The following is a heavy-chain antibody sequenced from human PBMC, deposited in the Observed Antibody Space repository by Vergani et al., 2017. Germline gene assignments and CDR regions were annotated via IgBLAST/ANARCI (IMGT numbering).Heavy chain of an antibody. V-gene: IGHV2-5*04. J-gene: IGHJ6*03. Sequence: QITLKESGPTLVKPTQTLTLTCTFSGFSLNTRGVSVAWIRQPPGKALDWLALIYWNDDQHYSPSLNNRVTITKDTSKNQVVLTMTNMDYVDTGTYYCAYSNTECGSTGCCDPCYDYYYMDLWGNGTMVTVSS. CDR1: GFSLNTRGVS. D-gene: IGHD2/OR15-2a*01. CDR2: IYWNDDQ. CDR3: AYSNTECGSTGCCDPCYDYYYMDL.